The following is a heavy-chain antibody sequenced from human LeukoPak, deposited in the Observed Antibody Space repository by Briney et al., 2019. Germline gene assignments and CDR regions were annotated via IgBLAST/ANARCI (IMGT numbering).Heavy chain of an antibody. CDR2: IGGSGGST. CDR3: AKPSPGTGDILTGYLSY. J-gene: IGHJ4*02. Sequence: PGGSLRLSCAASGFTFSGYAMSWVRQAPGKGLEWVSAIGGSGGSTYYADSVKGRFTISRDNSKNTLYLQMNSLRAEDTAVYYCAKPSPGTGDILTGYLSYWGQGTLVTVSS. CDR1: GFTFSGYA. D-gene: IGHD3-9*01. V-gene: IGHV3-23*01.